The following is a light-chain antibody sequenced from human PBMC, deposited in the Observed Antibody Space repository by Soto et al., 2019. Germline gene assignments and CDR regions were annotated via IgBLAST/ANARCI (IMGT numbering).Light chain of an antibody. CDR2: KAS. CDR3: QQYNDYSPYT. V-gene: IGKV1-5*03. J-gene: IGKJ2*01. CDR1: QSISGW. Sequence: DIQMTQTPSTLSASVGDRVTITCRASQSISGWLAWYQQKPGKAPKLLIYKASSLESGVPSRFSGSASGTEFTLTISNLQPDDFATYYCQQYNDYSPYTFGQGTKVDIK.